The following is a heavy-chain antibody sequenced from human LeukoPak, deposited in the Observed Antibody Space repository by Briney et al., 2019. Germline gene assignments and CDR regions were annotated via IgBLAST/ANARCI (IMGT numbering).Heavy chain of an antibody. CDR1: GFTFSTYS. CDR2: ITSTSSYI. V-gene: IGHV3-21*01. Sequence: PGGSLRLSCAASGFTFSTYSMNWVRLAPGKGLEWVSSITSTSSYIYYTDSVKGRFTISRDNAKNSLYLQMNSLRAEDTAVYYCARDPLSARQTGYFDLWGRGTLVTVSS. D-gene: IGHD3-16*02. CDR3: ARDPLSARQTGYFDL. J-gene: IGHJ2*01.